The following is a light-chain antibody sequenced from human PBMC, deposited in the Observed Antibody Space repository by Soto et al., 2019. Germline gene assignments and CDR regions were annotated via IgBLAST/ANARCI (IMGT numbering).Light chain of an antibody. CDR1: QSISNY. J-gene: IGKJ4*01. Sequence: DIQLTQSPSSLSASVGDRVTITCRASQSISNYLNWYQQKPGKAPKLLIYDASNLETGVPSRFSGSGSGTDFTFTISSLQPEDIATYYCQQYDNLLNFGGGTKVDI. CDR3: QQYDNLLN. V-gene: IGKV1-33*01. CDR2: DAS.